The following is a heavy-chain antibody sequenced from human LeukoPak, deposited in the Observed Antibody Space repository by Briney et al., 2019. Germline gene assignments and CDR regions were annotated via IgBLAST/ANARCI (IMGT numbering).Heavy chain of an antibody. J-gene: IGHJ6*03. V-gene: IGHV1-46*01. Sequence: GASVKVSCKASGYTFTSYYMHWVRQAPGQGLEWMGIINPSGGSTSYAQKFQGRVTMTRDTSTSTVYMELSSLRSEDTAVYYCARDYSSVSSTTLYYYYMDVWGKGTTVTVSS. CDR2: INPSGGST. CDR1: GYTFTSYY. CDR3: ARDYSSVSSTTLYYYYMDV. D-gene: IGHD2-2*01.